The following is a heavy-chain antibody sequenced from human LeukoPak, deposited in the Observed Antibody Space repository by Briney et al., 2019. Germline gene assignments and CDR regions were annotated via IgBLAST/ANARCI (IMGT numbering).Heavy chain of an antibody. D-gene: IGHD6-13*01. CDR1: GYTFTGYY. J-gene: IGHJ4*02. Sequence: GASVKVSCKASGYTFTGYYMHWVRQAPGQGLEWMGWINPNSGGTNYAQKFQGRVTMTRDMSISTAYMELSRLRSDDTAVYYCARDPAAAGFPIDYWGQGTLVTVSS. CDR3: ARDPAAAGFPIDY. V-gene: IGHV1-2*02. CDR2: INPNSGGT.